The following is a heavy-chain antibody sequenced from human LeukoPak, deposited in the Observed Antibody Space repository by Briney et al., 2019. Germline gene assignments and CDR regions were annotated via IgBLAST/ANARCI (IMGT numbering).Heavy chain of an antibody. CDR3: VRWGVQAGMDY. D-gene: IGHD2-2*01. CDR2: MRLAGSVT. CDR1: GSTFSRSY. J-gene: IGHJ4*02. Sequence: PGGSLRLSCAASGSTFSRSYMGWVRQAPGKGLEWVALMRLAGSVTYYVESVKGRFTISRDNAKKSMFLQMNSLRAEDTALFSCVRWGVQAGMDYWGQGTLVTVSS. V-gene: IGHV3-7*01.